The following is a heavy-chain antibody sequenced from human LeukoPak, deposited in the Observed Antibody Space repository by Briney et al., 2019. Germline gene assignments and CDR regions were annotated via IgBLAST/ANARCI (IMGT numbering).Heavy chain of an antibody. D-gene: IGHD5-12*01. CDR2: IDGSGVST. CDR1: GFTFSSYA. V-gene: IGHV3-23*01. Sequence: GGPLRLSCAASGFTFSSYAMSWVRQAPGKGLEWVSTIDGSGVSTYDADSVKGRFTVSRDNSKNTLYLQMNSLRAEDTAVYYCAKDPDIVATPTFDYWGQGTLVTVSS. CDR3: AKDPDIVATPTFDY. J-gene: IGHJ4*02.